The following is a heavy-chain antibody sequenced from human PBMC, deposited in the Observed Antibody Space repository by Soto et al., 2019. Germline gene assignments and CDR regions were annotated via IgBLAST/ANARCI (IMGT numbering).Heavy chain of an antibody. CDR2: IWYDGSNK. Sequence: VQLVESGGGVVQPGRSLRLSCAASGFTFSSYGMHWVRQAPGKGLEWVAVIWYDGSNKYYADSVKGRFTISRDNSKNTLYLKMNSLRAEDTAVYYCARDHYYDSSGSNGGFDYWGQGTLVTVSS. CDR1: GFTFSSYG. J-gene: IGHJ4*02. V-gene: IGHV3-33*01. D-gene: IGHD3-22*01. CDR3: ARDHYYDSSGSNGGFDY.